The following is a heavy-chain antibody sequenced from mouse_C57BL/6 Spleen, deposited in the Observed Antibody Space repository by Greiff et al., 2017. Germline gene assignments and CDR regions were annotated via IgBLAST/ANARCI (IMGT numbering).Heavy chain of an antibody. CDR1: GFSLTSSG. CDR2: IWRGGST. D-gene: IGHD2-14*01. CDR3: SKRGVRGSDRSMDY. V-gene: IGHV2-5*01. J-gene: IGHJ4*01. Sequence: QVQLQQSGPGLVQPSQSLSITCTVSGFSLTSSGVHWVRQSPGKGLEWLGVIWRGGSTDYNAAFMSRLSITKDNSKTQVFFKMNSLQAADAAIYYCSKRGVRGSDRSMDYWGQGTSVTVSS.